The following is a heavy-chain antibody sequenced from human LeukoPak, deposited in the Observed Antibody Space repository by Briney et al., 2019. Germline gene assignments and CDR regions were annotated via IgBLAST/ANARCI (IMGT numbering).Heavy chain of an antibody. J-gene: IGHJ4*02. D-gene: IGHD3-10*01. V-gene: IGHV5-51*01. Sequence: GESLKISCKGSGYSITSYWIGWVCQMPGKGLEWMGIINPGDSDTRYSPSFQGQVTISVDKSISTAYLQWSSLKASDTAIYYCARGEYYFDYWGQGTLVTVSS. CDR1: GYSITSYW. CDR2: INPGDSDT. CDR3: ARGEYYFDY.